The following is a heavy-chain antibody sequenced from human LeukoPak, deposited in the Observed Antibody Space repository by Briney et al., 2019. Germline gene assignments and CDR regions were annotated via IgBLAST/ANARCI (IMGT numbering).Heavy chain of an antibody. V-gene: IGHV4-4*02. D-gene: IGHD1-26*01. CDR2: IYHAGGT. Sequence: PSGTLSLTCAVSGGSISSDNWWGWVRQTPGKGRGWIAEIYHAGGTNYNASLKSRVTISLDKTKTQFSLKLSPVPAADTAVYYCATQEYSGSYDYWGQGTLVTASS. CDR3: ATQEYSGSYDY. CDR1: GGSISSDNW. J-gene: IGHJ4*02.